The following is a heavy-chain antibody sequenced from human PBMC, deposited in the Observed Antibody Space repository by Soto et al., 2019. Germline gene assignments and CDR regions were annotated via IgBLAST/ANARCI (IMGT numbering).Heavy chain of an antibody. J-gene: IGHJ6*02. CDR1: GYTFTSYG. CDR3: ARWSGSSGVYYFYYGMDV. Sequence: QVQLVQSGAEVKKPGASVKVSCKASGYTFTSYGISWVRQAPGQGLEWMGWISAYNGNTNYAQKLQGRVTMTTVTSTSTAYTELRSLRSDVAAVYYCARWSGSSGVYYFYYGMDVWGQGATVTVSS. V-gene: IGHV1-18*01. CDR2: ISAYNGNT. D-gene: IGHD6-6*01.